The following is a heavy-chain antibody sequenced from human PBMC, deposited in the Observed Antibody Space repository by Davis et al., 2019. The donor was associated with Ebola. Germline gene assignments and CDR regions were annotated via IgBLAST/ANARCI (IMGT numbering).Heavy chain of an antibody. J-gene: IGHJ4*02. Sequence: GESLKISCAASGFTFSSYWMSWVRQAPGKGLEWVANIKQDGSEKYYVDSVKGRFTISRDNAKNSLYLQMNSLRAEDTAVYYCTSFVGDFDYWGQGTLVTVSS. D-gene: IGHD2-21*01. CDR3: TSFVGDFDY. CDR1: GFTFSSYW. V-gene: IGHV3-7*01. CDR2: IKQDGSEK.